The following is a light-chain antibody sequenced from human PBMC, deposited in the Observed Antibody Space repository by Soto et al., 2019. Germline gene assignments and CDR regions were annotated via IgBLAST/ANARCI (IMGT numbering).Light chain of an antibody. CDR2: GAS. V-gene: IGKV3-20*01. CDR1: QSVSSSY. CDR3: QQYGSSPRT. J-gene: IGKJ1*01. Sequence: EIVLTQSPGTLSLSPGERATLSCRASQSVSSSYLAWYPQKPGQAPRLLIYGASSRATGIPDRFSSSGSGTDFTLIISRLEPEDFAVYYCQQYGSSPRTFGQGTKVDIK.